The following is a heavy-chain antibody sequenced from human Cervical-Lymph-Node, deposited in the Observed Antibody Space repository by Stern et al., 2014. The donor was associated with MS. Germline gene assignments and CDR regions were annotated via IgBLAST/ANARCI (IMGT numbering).Heavy chain of an antibody. CDR1: GFSFRTYG. Sequence: QLVESGGGVVQPGRSLRLSCAASGFSFRTYGMHWARQAPGKGLEWGAVLSYDGSYEYYSDSVKGRFTISRDNSINTLYLQMNSLTVDDTAVYYCAKEGGGSSSLLYYYGMDVWGHGTTVIVSS. D-gene: IGHD6-6*01. J-gene: IGHJ6*02. V-gene: IGHV3-30*18. CDR3: AKEGGGSSSLLYYYGMDV. CDR2: LSYDGSYE.